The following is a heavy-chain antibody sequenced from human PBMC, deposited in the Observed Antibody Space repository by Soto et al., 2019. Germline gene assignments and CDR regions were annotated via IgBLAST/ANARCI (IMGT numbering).Heavy chain of an antibody. Sequence: QKFQGRVTITRDTSASTAYMELSSLRSEDTAVYYCAITHSPPFENWGQGTLVTVSS. V-gene: IGHV1-3*01. D-gene: IGHD2-15*01. J-gene: IGHJ4*02. CDR3: AITHSPPFEN.